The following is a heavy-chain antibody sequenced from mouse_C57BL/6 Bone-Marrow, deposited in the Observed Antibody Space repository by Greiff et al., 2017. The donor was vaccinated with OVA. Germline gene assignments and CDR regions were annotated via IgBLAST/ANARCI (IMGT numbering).Heavy chain of an antibody. V-gene: IGHV7-3*01. CDR3: ARYGDFDY. Sequence: EVKLVESGGGLVQPGGSLSLSCAASGFTFTDYYMSWVRQPPGKALEWLGFIRNKANGYTTEYSASVKGRFTISRDNSQSILYLQMNALRAEDSDTYYCARYGDFDYWGKGTTLTVSS. CDR1: GFTFTDYY. J-gene: IGHJ2*01. CDR2: IRNKANGYTT.